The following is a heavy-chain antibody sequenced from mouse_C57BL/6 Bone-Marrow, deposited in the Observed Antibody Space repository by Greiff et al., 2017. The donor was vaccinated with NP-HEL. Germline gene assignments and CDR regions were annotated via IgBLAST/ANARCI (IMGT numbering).Heavy chain of an antibody. Sequence: EVKLQESGPGLVKPSQSLSLTCSVAGYSITSGYYWNWIRQFPGNKLEWMGYISYDGSNNYNPSLKNRISITRDTSKNQFFLKLNSVTTEDTATYYCARDDYDDAWFAYWGQGTLVTVSA. CDR1: GYSITSGYY. CDR3: ARDDYDDAWFAY. CDR2: ISYDGSN. V-gene: IGHV3-6*01. J-gene: IGHJ3*01. D-gene: IGHD2-4*01.